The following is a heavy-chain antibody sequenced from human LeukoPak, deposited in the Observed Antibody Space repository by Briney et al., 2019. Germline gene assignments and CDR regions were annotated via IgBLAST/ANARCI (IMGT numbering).Heavy chain of an antibody. J-gene: IGHJ4*02. CDR3: AKSDCGGDCYLLDY. CDR1: GFTVTSYA. Sequence: GGSLRLSCAASGFTVTSYAMSWVRQTPEKGLEWVSSISSGGDITHHADSVMGRFTISRDISKNTLYLEINSLRAEDTAVYYCAKSDCGGDCYLLDYWGQGTLVTVSS. V-gene: IGHV3-23*01. CDR2: ISSGGDIT. D-gene: IGHD2-21*02.